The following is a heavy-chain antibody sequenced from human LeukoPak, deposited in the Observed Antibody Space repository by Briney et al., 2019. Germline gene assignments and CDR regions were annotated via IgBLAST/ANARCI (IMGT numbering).Heavy chain of an antibody. CDR2: INPNSRGT. CDR1: GYTFTGYY. CDR3: ARDRDQWLPERCDY. J-gene: IGHJ4*02. V-gene: IGHV1-2*02. Sequence: SVKVSCKASGYTFTGYYMHWVRQAPGQGLEWMGWINPNSRGTNYAQRFQGRVTMTRDTSISTAYMELSRLRSDDTAVYYCARDRDQWLPERCDYWGQGTLVTVSS. D-gene: IGHD6-19*01.